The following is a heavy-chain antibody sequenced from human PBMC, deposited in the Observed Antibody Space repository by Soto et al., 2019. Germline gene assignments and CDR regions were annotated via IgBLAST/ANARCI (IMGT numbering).Heavy chain of an antibody. Sequence: ASVKVSCKASGYTFTNYDISWVLQAPGQGLEWMGWVGTYNGNTKYAEKFQGRVTMTTDTSTNTAYMELRSLRSDDTAVYYCARDPDFGVVNPLRPGCFDYWGQGTLVTVSS. J-gene: IGHJ4*02. CDR3: ARDPDFGVVNPLRPGCFDY. V-gene: IGHV1-18*01. CDR2: VGTYNGNT. CDR1: GYTFTNYD. D-gene: IGHD3-3*01.